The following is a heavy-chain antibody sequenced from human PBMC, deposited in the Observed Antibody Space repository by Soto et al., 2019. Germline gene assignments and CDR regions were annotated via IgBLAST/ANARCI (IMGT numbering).Heavy chain of an antibody. CDR2: IKMKSEGATR. Sequence: EVKLVESGGGLVTPGGSLRLSCAASGFTFSNAWMNWVRQAPGKGLEWVGLIKMKSEGATRHYAAPVNGRFTISRDDSKSTQYLQMSSLKTDDTAVYYCTTLGSHYYYHNFDVWGQGTTGTVSS. J-gene: IGHJ6*02. V-gene: IGHV3-15*07. CDR1: GFTFSNAW. CDR3: TTLGSHYYYHNFDV.